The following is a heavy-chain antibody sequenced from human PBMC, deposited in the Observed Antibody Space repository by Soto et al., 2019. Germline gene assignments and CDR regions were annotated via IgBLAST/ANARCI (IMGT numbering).Heavy chain of an antibody. V-gene: IGHV1-18*01. CDR2: ISAYNVNT. CDR1: GDTFTIYG. D-gene: IGHD3-10*01. CDR3: ANESAVYCSYYFDY. Sequence: GASVKVSCKASGDTFTIYGISWVRQAPGQGLEWMGWISAYNVNTNYAQKFQGRVTMTTDTSTSRASVELWSMKFDVTAVYYCANESAVYCSYYFDYWGQGTVDTVSS. J-gene: IGHJ4*02.